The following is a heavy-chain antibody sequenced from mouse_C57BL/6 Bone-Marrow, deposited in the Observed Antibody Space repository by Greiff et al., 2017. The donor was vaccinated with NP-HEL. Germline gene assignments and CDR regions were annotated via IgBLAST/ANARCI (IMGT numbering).Heavy chain of an antibody. CDR3: TPLNAMDY. CDR2: IDPENGDT. V-gene: IGHV14-4*01. J-gene: IGHJ4*01. CDR1: GFNIKDDY. Sequence: DVKLQESGAELVRPGASVKLSCTASGFNIKDDYMHWVKQRPEQGLEWIGWIDPENGDTEYASKFQGKATITADTSSNTAYLQLSSLTSEDTAVYYCTPLNAMDYWGQGTSVTVSS.